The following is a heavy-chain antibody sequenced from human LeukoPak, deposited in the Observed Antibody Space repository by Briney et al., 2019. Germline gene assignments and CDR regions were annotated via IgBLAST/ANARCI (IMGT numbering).Heavy chain of an antibody. J-gene: IGHJ5*02. CDR1: GYTFTGYY. Sequence: ASVKVSCKASGYTFTGYYMHWVRQAPGQGLEWMGWINPNSGGTNYAQKFQGRVTMTRDTSISTAYMELSRLRSDDTAVYYCARVPFGYCSSTSCYTPNWFDPWDQGTLVTVSS. CDR2: INPNSGGT. CDR3: ARVPFGYCSSTSCYTPNWFDP. D-gene: IGHD2-2*02. V-gene: IGHV1-2*02.